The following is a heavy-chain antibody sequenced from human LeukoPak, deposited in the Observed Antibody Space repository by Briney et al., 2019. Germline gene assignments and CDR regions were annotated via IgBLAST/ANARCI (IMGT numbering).Heavy chain of an antibody. D-gene: IGHD3-22*01. CDR3: ARGISDYYDSSGYYYEDY. J-gene: IGHJ4*02. Sequence: SETLSLTCTVSGGSISSYYWSWIRQPAGKGLEWIGRIYTSGSTNYNPSLKSRVTMSVDTSKNQFSLKLSSVTAADTAVYYCARGISDYYDSSGYYYEDYWGQGTLVTVSS. V-gene: IGHV4-4*07. CDR1: GGSISSYY. CDR2: IYTSGST.